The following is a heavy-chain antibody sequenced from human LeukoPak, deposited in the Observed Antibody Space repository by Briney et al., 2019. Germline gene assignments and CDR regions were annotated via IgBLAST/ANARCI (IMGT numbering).Heavy chain of an antibody. CDR1: GYTLTELS. D-gene: IGHD2-21*01. CDR3: ATHLGLYSLYEGDEVDY. V-gene: IGHV1-24*01. Sequence: ASVKVSCKVSGYTLTELSMHWVRRAPGKGLEWMGGFDPEDGETIYAQKFQGRVTMTEDTSTDTAYMELSSLRSEDTAVYYCATHLGLYSLYEGDEVDYWGQGTLVTVSS. CDR2: FDPEDGET. J-gene: IGHJ4*02.